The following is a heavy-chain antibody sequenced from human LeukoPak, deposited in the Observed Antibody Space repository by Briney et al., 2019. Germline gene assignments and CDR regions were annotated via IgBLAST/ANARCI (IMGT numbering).Heavy chain of an antibody. Sequence: GGSLRLSCAASGFTFSSYGMHWVRQAPGKGLEWVAVISYDGSNKYYADSVKGRFTISRDNSKNTLYLQMNSLRAEDTAVYYCAKILEYSSSSGIDYWGQGTLVTVSS. CDR3: AKILEYSSSSGIDY. J-gene: IGHJ4*02. CDR1: GFTFSSYG. D-gene: IGHD6-6*01. V-gene: IGHV3-30*18. CDR2: ISYDGSNK.